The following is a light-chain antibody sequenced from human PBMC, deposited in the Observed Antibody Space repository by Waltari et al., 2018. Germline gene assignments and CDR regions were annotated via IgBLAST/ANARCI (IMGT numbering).Light chain of an antibody. CDR3: SSYTSSSTVV. J-gene: IGLJ2*01. Sequence: QSALTQPASVSGSPGQSITISCTGTSSDVGGYNYVSWYQQHPGKATKLMIYDVSNRRSGVSYLFSGSKSGNTASLTISGLQTEDEAYYYCSSYTSSSTVVFGGGTKLTVL. CDR1: SSDVGGYNY. CDR2: DVS. V-gene: IGLV2-14*03.